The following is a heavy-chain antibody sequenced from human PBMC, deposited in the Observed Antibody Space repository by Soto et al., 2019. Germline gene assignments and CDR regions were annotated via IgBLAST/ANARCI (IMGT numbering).Heavy chain of an antibody. V-gene: IGHV1-18*01. CDR2: ISAYNGNT. Sequence: QVQLVQSGAEVKKPGASVQVSCKASGYTFTSYGISWVRQAPGQGLEWMGWISAYNGNTNYAQKLQGRVTMTTVTSTSTAYRDLRSLRSADTAVYYCASHPRSPLTTMGWFDHSGQGALVTVSS. CDR3: ASHPRSPLTTMGWFDH. CDR1: GYTFTSYG. D-gene: IGHD3-10*01. J-gene: IGHJ5*02.